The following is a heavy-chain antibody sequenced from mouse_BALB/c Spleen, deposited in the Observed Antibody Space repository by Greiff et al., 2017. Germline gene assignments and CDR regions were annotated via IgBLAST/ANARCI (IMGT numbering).Heavy chain of an antibody. D-gene: IGHD1-1*01. CDR2: INPNNGGT. V-gene: IGHV1-18*01. Sequence: EVQLQQSGPELVKPGASVKIPCKASGYTFTDYNMDWVKQSHGKSLEWIGDINPNNGGTIYNQKFKGKATLTVDKSSSTAYMELRSLTSEDTAVYYCAREEYGSSYFDYWGQGTTLTVSS. J-gene: IGHJ2*01. CDR1: GYTFTDYN. CDR3: AREEYGSSYFDY.